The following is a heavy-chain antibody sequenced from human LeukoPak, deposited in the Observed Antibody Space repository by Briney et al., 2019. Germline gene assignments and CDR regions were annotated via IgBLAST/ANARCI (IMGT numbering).Heavy chain of an antibody. Sequence: GGSLRLSCAASGFSFSSYGVHWVRQAPGKGLEWVAVIWYDGSNKYYAEPVKGRFTISRDNSKNTLYLQMNSLRAEDTAVYYCVKDRTTSYFDYWGQGTLVTVSS. V-gene: IGHV3-33*06. CDR2: IWYDGSNK. CDR3: VKDRTTSYFDY. J-gene: IGHJ4*02. CDR1: GFSFSSYG. D-gene: IGHD4-17*01.